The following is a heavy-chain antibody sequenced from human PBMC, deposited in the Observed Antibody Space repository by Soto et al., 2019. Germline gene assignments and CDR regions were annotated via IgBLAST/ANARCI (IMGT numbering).Heavy chain of an antibody. V-gene: IGHV4-39*01. CDR2: IHYSGST. Sequence: SETLSLTCTGSGGSISSSSYYWGWIRQPPGKGLEWIGSIHYSGSTYYNPSLKSRVTISVDTSKSQFSLKLSSVTAADTAVYYCAKGYCSGGSCLYYYYGMDVWGQGTTVTVSS. CDR3: AKGYCSGGSCLYYYYGMDV. D-gene: IGHD2-15*01. J-gene: IGHJ6*02. CDR1: GGSISSSSYY.